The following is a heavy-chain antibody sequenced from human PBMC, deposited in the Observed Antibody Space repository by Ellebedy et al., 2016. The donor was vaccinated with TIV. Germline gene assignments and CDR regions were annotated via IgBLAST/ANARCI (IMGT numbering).Heavy chain of an antibody. CDR2: IYTSGST. Sequence: SETLSLXXTVSGGSISSYYWSWIRQPAGKGLEWIGRIYTSGSTNYNPSLKSRVTISIDTSKNQFSLKLSSVTAADTAVYYCARVEGVFGIVTYFDYWGQGILVTVSS. CDR3: ARVEGVFGIVTYFDY. CDR1: GGSISSYY. D-gene: IGHD3-3*01. V-gene: IGHV4-4*07. J-gene: IGHJ4*02.